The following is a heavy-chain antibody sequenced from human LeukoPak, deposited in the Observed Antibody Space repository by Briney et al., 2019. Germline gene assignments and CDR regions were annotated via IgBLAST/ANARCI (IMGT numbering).Heavy chain of an antibody. CDR2: ISSSGGTT. D-gene: IGHD5-24*01. CDR3: AKDRNAWPTNFHS. V-gene: IGHV3-23*01. CDR1: GFTFSTYA. J-gene: IGHJ4*02. Sequence: PGGSLRVSCAVCGFTFSTYAGNWDRQAPGKGLEWVSAISSSGGTTYYADSVKGRFSISRDNSKNTLYLRMNSLRAEDTAIYYCAKDRNAWPTNFHSWGQGTLVTVSA.